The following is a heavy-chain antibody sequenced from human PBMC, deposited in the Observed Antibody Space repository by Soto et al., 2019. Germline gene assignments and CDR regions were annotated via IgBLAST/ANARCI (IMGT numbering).Heavy chain of an antibody. J-gene: IGHJ6*01. V-gene: IGHV4-30-4*01. D-gene: IGHD3-3*01. CDR2: IYYSGST. CDR3: AREYEQTSAEV. CDR1: VGSISSGDYY. Sequence: PSETLSLTCTFSVGSISSGDYYWSWIRQPPGKGLEWIGYIYYSGSTYYNPSLKSRVTISVDTSKNQFSLTLSSVTAADTAVYYCAREYEQTSAEVWGQGTTVIVSS.